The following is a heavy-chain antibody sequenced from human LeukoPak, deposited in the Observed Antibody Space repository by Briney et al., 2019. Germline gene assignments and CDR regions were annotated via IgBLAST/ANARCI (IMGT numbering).Heavy chain of an antibody. CDR3: ARSIPYGTTWYGRSDC. J-gene: IGHJ4*02. CDR1: GFTLSNHW. V-gene: IGHV3-7*03. Sequence: GGSLRLSCAASGFTLSNHWMTWVRQVPGRGPEWVANVNRDGSETYYLDSVKGRFTISKDNAKNSLYLQMNSLRAEDTAIYYCARSIPYGTTWYGRSDCWGQGTLVTVSS. CDR2: VNRDGSET. D-gene: IGHD6-13*01.